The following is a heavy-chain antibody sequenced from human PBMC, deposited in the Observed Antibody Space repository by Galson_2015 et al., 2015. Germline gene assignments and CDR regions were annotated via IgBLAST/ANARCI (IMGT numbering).Heavy chain of an antibody. CDR3: ASRGMVRGDYYFDY. J-gene: IGHJ4*02. V-gene: IGHV3-30-3*01. D-gene: IGHD3-10*01. CDR1: GFTFSSYA. Sequence: SLRLSCAASGFTFSSYAMHWVRQAPGKGLGWVAVISYDGSNKYYADSVKGRFTISRDNSKNTLYLQMNSLRAEDTAVYYCASRGMVRGDYYFDYWGQGTLVTVSS. CDR2: ISYDGSNK.